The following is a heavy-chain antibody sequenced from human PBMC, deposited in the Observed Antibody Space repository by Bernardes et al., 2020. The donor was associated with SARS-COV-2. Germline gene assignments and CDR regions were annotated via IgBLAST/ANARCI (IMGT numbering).Heavy chain of an antibody. CDR1: GFTFSSYG. V-gene: IGHV3-30*18. CDR2: ISYDGSNK. J-gene: IGHJ6*01. Sequence: GWSLRLSCAASGFTFSSYGMHWVRQAPGQGLEWVAVISYDGSNKYYADSVKGRFTISRDNSKNTLYLQMNSLRAEDTAVYYCAKDDGFLEWLLQTNYYYYGMDVWGQGTTGTVSS. D-gene: IGHD3-3*01. CDR3: AKDDGFLEWLLQTNYYYYGMDV.